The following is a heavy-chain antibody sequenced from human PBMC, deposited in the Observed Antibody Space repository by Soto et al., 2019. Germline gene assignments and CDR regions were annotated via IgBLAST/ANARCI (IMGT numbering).Heavy chain of an antibody. D-gene: IGHD5-12*01. CDR3: ARDRGGYADYYYYGMDV. Sequence: SETLSLTCTVSGGSISSGGYYWSWIRQHPGKGLEWIGYIYYSGSTYYNTYLKSRITISVDTSKNQFYLKQNSVTAADTAVYFCARDRGGYADYYYYGMDVWGQGTTVTVSS. CDR1: GGSISSGGYY. CDR2: IYYSGST. V-gene: IGHV4-31*03. J-gene: IGHJ6*02.